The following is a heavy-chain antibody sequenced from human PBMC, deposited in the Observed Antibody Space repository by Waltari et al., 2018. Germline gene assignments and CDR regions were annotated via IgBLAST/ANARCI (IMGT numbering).Heavy chain of an antibody. Sequence: EVQLVESGGGLVQPGGSLRLSCAASGFTFSSYSMNWVRQAPGKGLEWVSYISSSSSTRDYADSVKGRFTIPRDKAKNALYLQMKSLRAEDTAVYYCARSVTGTSFDYWGQGTLVTVSA. V-gene: IGHV3-48*01. D-gene: IGHD1-20*01. CDR1: GFTFSSYS. J-gene: IGHJ4*02. CDR3: ARSVTGTSFDY. CDR2: ISSSSSTR.